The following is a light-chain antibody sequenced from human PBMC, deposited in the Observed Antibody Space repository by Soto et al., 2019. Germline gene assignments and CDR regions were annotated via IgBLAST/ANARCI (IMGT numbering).Light chain of an antibody. V-gene: IGKV3-15*01. J-gene: IGKJ2*01. CDR2: SAF. Sequence: EIVMTQSPATLSVSPGERATLSCRASQSISSNLAWYQQKPGQAPRLLIYSAFTRAATIPARFSGSGSGTEFTLTISSLQSEDFAVYYCQQYNNWPLYTFGQGTKLEIK. CDR1: QSISSN. CDR3: QQYNNWPLYT.